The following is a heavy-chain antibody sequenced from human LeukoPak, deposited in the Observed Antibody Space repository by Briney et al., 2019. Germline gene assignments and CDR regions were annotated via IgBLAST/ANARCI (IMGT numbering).Heavy chain of an antibody. J-gene: IGHJ4*02. D-gene: IGHD3-22*01. CDR3: ARDSYYYDSSGYHSLDY. V-gene: IGHV4-4*07. Sequence: NPSETLSLTCTVSGVSISSYYWSWVRQPAGKGLEWVGRIHTSGNTNYNPSLKSRVTMSVDTSKHQFSLKLSSVTAADTAVYYCARDSYYYDSSGYHSLDYWGQGTLVTVSS. CDR2: IHTSGNT. CDR1: GVSISSYY.